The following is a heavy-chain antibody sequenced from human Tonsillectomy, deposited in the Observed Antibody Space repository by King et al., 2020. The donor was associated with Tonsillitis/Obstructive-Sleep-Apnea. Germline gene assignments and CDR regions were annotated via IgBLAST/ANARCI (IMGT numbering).Heavy chain of an antibody. CDR1: GGTFSSYA. D-gene: IGHD3-3*01. CDR3: ARGSTIFGVDMREYYYYYMDV. Sequence: MQLVQSGAEVKKPGSSVKVSCKASGGTFSSYAISWVRQAPGQGLEWMGGIIPIFGTANYAQKFQGRVTITADESTSTAYMELSSLRSEDTAVYYCARGSTIFGVDMREYYYYYMDVWGKGTTVTVSS. V-gene: IGHV1-69*01. J-gene: IGHJ6*03. CDR2: IIPIFGTA.